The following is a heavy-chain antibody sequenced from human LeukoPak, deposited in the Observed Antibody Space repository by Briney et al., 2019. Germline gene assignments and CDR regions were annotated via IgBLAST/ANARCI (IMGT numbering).Heavy chain of an antibody. Sequence: PGRSPRLSCAASGFTFDDYAMHWVRQAPGKGLEWVSGISWNSGSIGYADSVKGRFTISRDNAKNSLYLQMNSLRAEDTAVYYCAARIATGDYWGQGTLVTVSS. J-gene: IGHJ4*02. CDR3: AARIATGDY. V-gene: IGHV3-9*01. CDR2: ISWNSGSI. CDR1: GFTFDDYA. D-gene: IGHD6-25*01.